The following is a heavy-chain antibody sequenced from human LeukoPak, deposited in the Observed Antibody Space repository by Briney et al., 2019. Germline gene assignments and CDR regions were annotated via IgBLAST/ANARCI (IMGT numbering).Heavy chain of an antibody. CDR3: AKDRSRSGNFDY. J-gene: IGHJ4*02. CDR1: GFTFSSYG. CDR2: IRYDGSNK. Sequence: GGSLRLSCAASGFTFSSYGMHWVRQAPGKGLEWVAFIRYDGSNKYYADSVKGRFTISRDNSKNTLYLQVNSLRAEDTAVYYCAKDRSRSGNFDYWGQGTLVTVSS. V-gene: IGHV3-30*02. D-gene: IGHD3-10*01.